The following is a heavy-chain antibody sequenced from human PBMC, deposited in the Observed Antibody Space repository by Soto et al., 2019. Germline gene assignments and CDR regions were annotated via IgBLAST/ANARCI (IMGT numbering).Heavy chain of an antibody. V-gene: IGHV1-69*06. Sequence: QVQLVQSGAEVKKPGSSVKVSCKASGGTFSSYAISWVRQAPGQGLEWMGGIIPIFGTANYAQKFQGRVTITADKSTSTAYMELSSLISEDTAVYYCARGHDYGDSYYFDYWGQGTLVTVSS. D-gene: IGHD4-17*01. CDR1: GGTFSSYA. J-gene: IGHJ4*02. CDR3: ARGHDYGDSYYFDY. CDR2: IIPIFGTA.